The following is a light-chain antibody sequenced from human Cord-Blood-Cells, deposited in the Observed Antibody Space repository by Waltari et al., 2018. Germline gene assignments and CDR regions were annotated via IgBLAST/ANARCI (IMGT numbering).Light chain of an antibody. CDR2: DAS. CDR3: QQRSNWPRFT. CDR1: QSVSSY. V-gene: IGKV3-11*01. Sequence: EIVLTQSPATLSLSPGERATLSCRASQSVSSYLAWYQQKPCQAPRLLIYDASNRATGIPARFSGSGSGTDFTLTISSREPEDVSVYYCQQRSNWPRFTFGPGTKVDIK. J-gene: IGKJ3*01.